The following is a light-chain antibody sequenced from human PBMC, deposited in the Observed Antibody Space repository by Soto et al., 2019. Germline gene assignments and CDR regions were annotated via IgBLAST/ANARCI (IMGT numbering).Light chain of an antibody. J-gene: IGLJ2*01. V-gene: IGLV2-14*01. CDR3: TSYTGSTTRVI. Sequence: QSALTQPASVSGSPGQSITISGSGTSSDVGGFNYVSWYQQHPGKAPKLIIYEVNNRPSGGSTRFSGSKSGNTASLTISGLLAEDEADYYCTSYTGSTTRVIFGGGTKLTVL. CDR2: EVN. CDR1: SSDVGGFNY.